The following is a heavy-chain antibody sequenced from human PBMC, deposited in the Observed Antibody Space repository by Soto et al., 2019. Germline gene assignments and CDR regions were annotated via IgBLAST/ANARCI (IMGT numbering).Heavy chain of an antibody. V-gene: IGHV3-66*01. CDR3: ARDRIAVAGNPEYFQH. CDR1: GFTVSSNY. Sequence: EVQLVESGGGLVQPGGSLRLSCAASGFTVSSNYMSWVRQAPGKGLEWVSVIYSGGSTYYADSVKGRFTISRDNSKNTLYPQMNSLRAEETAVYYCARDRIAVAGNPEYFQHWGQGTLVTVSS. J-gene: IGHJ1*01. CDR2: IYSGGST. D-gene: IGHD6-19*01.